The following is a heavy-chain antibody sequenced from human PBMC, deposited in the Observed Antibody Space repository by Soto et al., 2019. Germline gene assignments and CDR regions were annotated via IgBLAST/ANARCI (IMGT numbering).Heavy chain of an antibody. V-gene: IGHV3-30*18. Sequence: HPGGSLRLSCAASGFTFSSYGMHWVRQAPGKGLEWVAVISYDGTNKFYADSVKGRFTISRDNSKSTLYLQMDSLRGEDMAMYYCAKDPYGGSHNTLYFDYWGQGTLVTVSS. D-gene: IGHD4-17*01. CDR2: ISYDGTNK. CDR3: AKDPYGGSHNTLYFDY. J-gene: IGHJ4*02. CDR1: GFTFSSYG.